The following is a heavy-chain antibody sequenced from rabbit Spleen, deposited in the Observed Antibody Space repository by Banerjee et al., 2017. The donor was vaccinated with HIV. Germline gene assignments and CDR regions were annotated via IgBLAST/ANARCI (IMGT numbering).Heavy chain of an antibody. D-gene: IGHD6-1*01. CDR1: GVSLNDKDV. V-gene: IGHV1S45*01. CDR2: INVGSSGST. J-gene: IGHJ4*01. Sequence: EQLEESGGGLVKPEGSLTLTCKASGVSLNDKDVMCWVRQAPGKGLEWIACINVGSSGSTYYASWAKGRFTISKTSSTTVTLQVTSLTAADMATYFCARGTNSVGDGYDLWGQGTLVTVS. CDR3: ARGTNSVGDGYDL.